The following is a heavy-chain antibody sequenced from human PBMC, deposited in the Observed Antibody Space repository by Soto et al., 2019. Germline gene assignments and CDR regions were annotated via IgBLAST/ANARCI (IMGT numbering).Heavy chain of an antibody. V-gene: IGHV4-4*02. J-gene: IGHJ4*02. CDR1: GVSISSGNW. D-gene: IGHD3-10*01. CDR2: IFHDGTA. Sequence: SETLSLTCAVSGVSISSGNWWTWVRQSPQRGLEYIGEIFHDGTANYYPSFERRVAISVDTSKNQFSLKLTSVTAAATAIYFCARLVYDTRLNYMYFDFWGQGTLVTVSS. CDR3: ARLVYDTRLNYMYFDF.